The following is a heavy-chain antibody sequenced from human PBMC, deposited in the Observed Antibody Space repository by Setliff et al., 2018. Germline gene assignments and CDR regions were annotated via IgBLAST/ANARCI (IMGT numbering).Heavy chain of an antibody. CDR1: GGSISSGSYY. CDR3: ARGGYYYDSSGYYQASYYYYYGMDV. V-gene: IGHV4-61*02. D-gene: IGHD3-22*01. CDR2: IYTSGST. Sequence: SETLSLTCTVSGGSISSGSYYWSWIRQPAGKGLEWIGRIYTSGSTNYNPSLKSRVTISVDTSKNQFSLKLSSVTAADTAVYYCARGGYYYDSSGYYQASYYYYYGMDVWGQGTTVTVS. J-gene: IGHJ6*02.